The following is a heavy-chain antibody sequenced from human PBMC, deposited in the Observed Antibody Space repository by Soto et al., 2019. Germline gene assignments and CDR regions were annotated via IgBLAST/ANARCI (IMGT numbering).Heavy chain of an antibody. V-gene: IGHV1-8*01. CDR2: MNLNSGNT. D-gene: IGHD1-1*01. CDR1: GYTFTSYD. CDR3: ARERTGTTSMDV. Sequence: QVQLVQSGAEVKKPGASVKVSCKASGYTFTSYDINWVRQATGQGLEWMGWMNLNSGNTGYEQKFQGRVTMTRNTSISTAYMELSSLRSEDTAVYYCARERTGTTSMDVWGQGTTVTVSS. J-gene: IGHJ6*02.